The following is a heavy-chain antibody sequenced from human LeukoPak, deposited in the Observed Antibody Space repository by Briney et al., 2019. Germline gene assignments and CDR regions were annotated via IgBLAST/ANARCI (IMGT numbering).Heavy chain of an antibody. CDR2: IWYDGSNK. CDR3: ARDGENGDYNY. V-gene: IGHV3-33*01. J-gene: IGHJ4*02. CDR1: GFTFSSYV. D-gene: IGHD4-17*01. Sequence: GRSLRLSCAASGFTFSSYVIHWVRQAPGKGLEWVAVIWYDGSNKYYADSVKGRFTISRDNSKNTLYLQMNSLRAEDTAVYYCARDGENGDYNYWGQGTLVTVSS.